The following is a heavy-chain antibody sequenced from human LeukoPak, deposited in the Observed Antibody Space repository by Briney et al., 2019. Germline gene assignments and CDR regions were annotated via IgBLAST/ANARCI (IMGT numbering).Heavy chain of an antibody. CDR1: GVSFSGYY. CDR3: AKVRGGSSAYHTDFDY. CDR2: INHSGST. J-gene: IGHJ4*02. D-gene: IGHD2-15*01. V-gene: IGHV4-34*09. Sequence: SETLSLTCAVYGVSFSGYYWSWIRQPPGKGLEWIGEINHSGSTYYNPSLKSRVTISVDTSKNQFSLKLSSVTAADTAVYYCAKVRGGSSAYHTDFDYWGQGTLVTVSS.